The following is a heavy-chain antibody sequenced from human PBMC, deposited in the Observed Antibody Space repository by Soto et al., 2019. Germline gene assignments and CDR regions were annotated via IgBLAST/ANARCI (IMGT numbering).Heavy chain of an antibody. V-gene: IGHV4-30-2*01. CDR2: IYHSGST. CDR3: ARGHSAFDYYYSGMDV. J-gene: IGHJ6*04. D-gene: IGHD3-10*01. CDR1: GGSISSGGYS. Sequence: SETLSLTCAVSGGSISSGGYSWSWIRQPPGKGLEWIGYIYHSGSTYYNPSLKSRVTISVDRSKNQFSLKLSSVTAADTAVYYCARGHSAFDYYYSGMDVWGKGTTVTVPS.